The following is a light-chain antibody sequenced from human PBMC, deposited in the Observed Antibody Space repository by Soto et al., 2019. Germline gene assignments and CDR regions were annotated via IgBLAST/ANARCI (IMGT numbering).Light chain of an antibody. CDR1: QDSSSY. Sequence: DIQLTQSPSFLSASVGDRVTITCRASQDSSSYLGWYQKKPGEAPKLVIYAASSLHGGLPSRFRGSRSGTENGLTVSSLHTEDFTSYYGLQFKSDPLIFGGRTRVELK. J-gene: IGKJ4*01. CDR3: LQFKSDPLI. V-gene: IGKV1-9*01. CDR2: AAS.